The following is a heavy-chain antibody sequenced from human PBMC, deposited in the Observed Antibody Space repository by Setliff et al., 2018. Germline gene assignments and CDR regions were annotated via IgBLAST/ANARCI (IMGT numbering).Heavy chain of an antibody. CDR2: INRRGST. D-gene: IGHD6-19*01. CDR3: ARASSGWYSAYYYYMDV. J-gene: IGHJ6*03. V-gene: IGHV4-39*07. Sequence: PSETLSLTCTVSGGSISSSSYYWGWIRQPPGKGLEWIGHINRRGSTNFSPSLKSRVTISLDTSKNQFSLNLTSVTAADTAVYYCARASSGWYSAYYYYMDVWGKGTTVTVSS. CDR1: GGSISSSSYY.